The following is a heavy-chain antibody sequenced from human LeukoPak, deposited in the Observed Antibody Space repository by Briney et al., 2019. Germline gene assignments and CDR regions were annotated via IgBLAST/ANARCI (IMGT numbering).Heavy chain of an antibody. CDR3: ASGTSVTTLDY. CDR2: MKQDGSEI. D-gene: IGHD4-17*01. J-gene: IGHJ4*02. CDR1: GFTFSRHW. Sequence: GGSLRLSGVASGFTFSRHWMSWVRQAPGRGLEWVANMKQDGSEIYYLDSVKARFTISRNNAKNSLYLEMNSLRAEDSAVYYCASGTSVTTLDYWGQGTLVTVSS. V-gene: IGHV3-7*03.